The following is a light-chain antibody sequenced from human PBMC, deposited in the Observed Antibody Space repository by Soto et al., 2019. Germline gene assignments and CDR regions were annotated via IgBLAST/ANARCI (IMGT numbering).Light chain of an antibody. CDR1: QGIRND. Sequence: DIQMTQSPSSLSASVGDRGTITCRASQGIRNDLGWFQQNPGKAPNRLIYAASSLQSGVPSRFSGSGSGTEFTLTVSSLQPEDFATYYCLQQSSYPPLTFGGRTRVEIK. CDR3: LQQSSYPPLT. V-gene: IGKV1-17*01. CDR2: AAS. J-gene: IGKJ4*01.